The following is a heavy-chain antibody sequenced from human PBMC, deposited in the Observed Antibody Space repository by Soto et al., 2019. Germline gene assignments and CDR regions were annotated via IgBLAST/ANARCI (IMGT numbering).Heavy chain of an antibody. D-gene: IGHD3-9*01. CDR2: IIPIFGPA. J-gene: IGHJ6*02. CDR3: ARGNYDILTGDSYYYYGMDV. Sequence: SVKVSCKAYGGTFTSYATRWVRQAPGQGLARMGGIIPIFGPANYAQKLQGRVTITADESTSTAYMEMSSLRSEDTAVYYCARGNYDILTGDSYYYYGMDVWGQGTTVTVSS. V-gene: IGHV1-69*13. CDR1: GGTFTSYA.